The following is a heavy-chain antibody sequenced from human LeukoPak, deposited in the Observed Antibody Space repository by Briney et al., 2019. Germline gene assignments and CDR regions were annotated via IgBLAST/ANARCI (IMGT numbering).Heavy chain of an antibody. D-gene: IGHD2-8*02. J-gene: IGHJ4*02. CDR1: GFTFGSYA. CDR3: VRDVGVGTGIYYYFDY. V-gene: IGHV3-33*01. CDR2: VSYDGGNT. Sequence: GGSLTLSCAASGFTFGSYAMHWVRQAPGKGLEWVGLVSYDGGNTYDGDSVRGRFSISRDNSKNTVYLQMNSPRADDSAVYYCVRDVGVGTGIYYYFDYWGQGTLVTVSS.